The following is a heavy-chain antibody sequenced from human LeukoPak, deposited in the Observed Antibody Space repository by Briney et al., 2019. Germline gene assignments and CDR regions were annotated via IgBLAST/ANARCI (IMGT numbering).Heavy chain of an antibody. V-gene: IGHV1-46*01. CDR3: ARGGRYYGSGNYFTDP. D-gene: IGHD3-10*01. J-gene: IGHJ5*02. Sequence: ASAKVSCKASGYTFTSYYMHWVRQAPGQGLEWMGIINPSGGSTNYAQKFQGRVTMTRDTSTSTVYMELSSLRSEDTAVYYCARGGRYYGSGNYFTDPWGQGTLDTVSS. CDR2: INPSGGST. CDR1: GYTFTSYY.